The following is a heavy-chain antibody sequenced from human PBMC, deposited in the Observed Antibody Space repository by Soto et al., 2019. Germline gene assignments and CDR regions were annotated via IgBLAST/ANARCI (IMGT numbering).Heavy chain of an antibody. CDR3: ARSDGRY. Sequence: SETMSLTCAVSGGSMSTSNLWTWVRQPPGKGLEWIGEIYHSGSTNYNPSLKSRATISVDTSKNQLSLKLSSVTAADTAVYYCARSDGRYWGQGTLVTVSS. V-gene: IGHV4-4*02. CDR2: IYHSGST. J-gene: IGHJ4*02. CDR1: GGSMSTSNL.